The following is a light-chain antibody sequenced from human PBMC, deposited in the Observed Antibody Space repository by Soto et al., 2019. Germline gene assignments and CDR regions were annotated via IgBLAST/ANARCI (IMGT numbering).Light chain of an antibody. J-gene: IGKJ1*01. CDR3: QKYNNAPRWT. CDR2: GAS. V-gene: IGKV1-27*01. Sequence: DIQMTQSPSSLSASVGDRVTITCRASQGIFNYLAWYQQKPGKVPKLVISGASTLQSGIPSRFSGSGSGTDFTLTISNLQPEDVATYYCQKYNNAPRWTCGQGTKVEIK. CDR1: QGIFNY.